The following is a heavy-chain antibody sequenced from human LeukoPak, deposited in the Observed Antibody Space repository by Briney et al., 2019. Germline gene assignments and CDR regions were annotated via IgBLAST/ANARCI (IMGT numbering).Heavy chain of an antibody. J-gene: IGHJ4*02. CDR3: ASTAQNYYGSGSLCLDY. Sequence: VASVKVSCKASGYTFTSYYMHWVRQAPGQGLEWMGIINPSGGSTSYARKFQGRVTMTRDTSTSTVYMELSSLRSEDTAVYYCASTAQNYYGSGSLCLDYWGQGTLVTVSS. D-gene: IGHD3-10*01. V-gene: IGHV1-46*01. CDR1: GYTFTSYY. CDR2: INPSGGST.